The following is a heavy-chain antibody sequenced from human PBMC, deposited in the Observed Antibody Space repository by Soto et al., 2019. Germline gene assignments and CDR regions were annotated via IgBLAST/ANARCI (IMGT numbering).Heavy chain of an antibody. CDR2: TVPSYGTA. V-gene: IGHV1-69*06. Sequence: EASVKVSCKASGGTFRSYGINWVRQAPGQGLEWMGGTVPSYGTANYAQKFQGRLTITADTSTSTAYMELSSLRYEDTAVYYCARSVDVGALYYGMDVWGQGTTVTVSS. CDR3: ARSVDVGALYYGMDV. D-gene: IGHD1-26*01. CDR1: GGTFRSYG. J-gene: IGHJ6*02.